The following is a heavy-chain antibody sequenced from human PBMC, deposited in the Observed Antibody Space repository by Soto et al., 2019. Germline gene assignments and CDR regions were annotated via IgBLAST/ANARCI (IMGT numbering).Heavy chain of an antibody. CDR1: GYTFTSYD. D-gene: IGHD6-19*01. CDR2: MNPNSGNT. J-gene: IGHJ5*02. Sequence: QVQLVQSGAEVKKPGASVKVSCKTSGYTFTSYDIHWVRQATGQGPEWMGWMNPNSGNTVYAQKLQGRITMTRNTSMSTAYMELSSLRPEETAVYYCARTRFGAVAGTWGQGTLVTVSS. CDR3: ARTRFGAVAGT. V-gene: IGHV1-8*01.